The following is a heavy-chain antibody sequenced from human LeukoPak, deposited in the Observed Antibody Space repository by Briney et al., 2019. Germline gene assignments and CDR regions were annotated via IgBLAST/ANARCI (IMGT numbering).Heavy chain of an antibody. Sequence: SETLSLTCTVPGGSISSYYWSWIRQPPGKGLEWIGYIYYSGSTNYNPSLKSRVTISVDTSKNQFSLKLSSVTAADTAVYYCARDRIDTANAFDIWGQGTMVTVSS. CDR3: ARDRIDTANAFDI. V-gene: IGHV4-59*01. D-gene: IGHD5-18*01. J-gene: IGHJ3*02. CDR2: IYYSGST. CDR1: GGSISSYY.